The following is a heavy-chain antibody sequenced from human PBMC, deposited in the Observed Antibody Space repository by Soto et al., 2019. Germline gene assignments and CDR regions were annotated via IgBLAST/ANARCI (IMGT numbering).Heavy chain of an antibody. CDR1: GGSVSSGSYY. D-gene: IGHD3-22*01. J-gene: IGHJ4*02. CDR2: IYYSGST. CDR3: ARSPGVYYDSRKKALDY. Sequence: PSETLSLTCTVSGGSVSSGSYYWSWIRQPPGKGLEWIGYIYYSGSTSYNPSLKSRVTISVDTSKNQFSLKLSSVTAADTAVYYCARSPGVYYDSRKKALDYWGQGTLVTVSS. V-gene: IGHV4-61*01.